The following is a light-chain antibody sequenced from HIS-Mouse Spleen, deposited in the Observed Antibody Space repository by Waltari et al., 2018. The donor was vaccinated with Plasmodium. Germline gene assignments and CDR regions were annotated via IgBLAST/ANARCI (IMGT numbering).Light chain of an antibody. V-gene: IGKV3-11*01. J-gene: IGKJ1*01. CDR3: QQRSNWPSGT. CDR1: QSVSSY. Sequence: EIVLTQSTATLSLSRGERATRSCRASQSVSSYLAWYQQNPGQAPRLLIYDASNRATGIPARFSGSGAGADFTLTISSLEPEDFAVYYCQQRSNWPSGTFGQGTKVEIK. CDR2: DAS.